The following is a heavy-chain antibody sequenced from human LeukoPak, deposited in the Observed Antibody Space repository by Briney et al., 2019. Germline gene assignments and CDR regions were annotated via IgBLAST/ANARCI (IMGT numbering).Heavy chain of an antibody. Sequence: SVKVSCKASGGTFSSYAISWVRQVPGQGLEWMGGIIPIFGTANYAQKFQGRVTITTDESTSTAYMELSSLRSEDTAVYYCAVPAAMDGFDYWGQGTLVTVSS. V-gene: IGHV1-69*05. D-gene: IGHD2-2*01. CDR2: IIPIFGTA. CDR3: AVPAAMDGFDY. CDR1: GGTFSSYA. J-gene: IGHJ4*02.